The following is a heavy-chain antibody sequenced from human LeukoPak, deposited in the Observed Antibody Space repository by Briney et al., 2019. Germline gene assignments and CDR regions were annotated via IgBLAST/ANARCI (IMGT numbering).Heavy chain of an antibody. J-gene: IGHJ1*01. V-gene: IGHV4-31*03. CDR2: IYYSGST. CDR3: ARESHSGRYFQH. D-gene: IGHD2-15*01. Sequence: SLTLSLTCTVSGGSISSSGYYWSWIRQHPGKGLEWIGYIYYSGSTYYNPSLKSRVTISVDTSKNQFFLKLSSVTAADTAVYYCARESHSGRYFQHGSQGTVVIVSS. CDR1: GGSISSSGYY.